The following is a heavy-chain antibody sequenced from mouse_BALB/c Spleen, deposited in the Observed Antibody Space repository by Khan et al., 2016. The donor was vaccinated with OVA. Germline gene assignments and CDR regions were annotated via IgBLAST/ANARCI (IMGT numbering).Heavy chain of an antibody. CDR3: ARRNYFGYTFAY. CDR2: ISPGSGAT. V-gene: IGHV1-77*01. D-gene: IGHD1-2*01. J-gene: IGHJ3*01. CDR1: GYTFTDYY. Sequence: QVQLQQSGAELARPGASVKLSCTASGYTFTDYYINWVKQRTGQGLEWMGEISPGSGATYYNERFMGKATLTADKSSSTAYMQLSSLTSEASAVYFCARRNYFGYTFAYWGQGTLVTVSA.